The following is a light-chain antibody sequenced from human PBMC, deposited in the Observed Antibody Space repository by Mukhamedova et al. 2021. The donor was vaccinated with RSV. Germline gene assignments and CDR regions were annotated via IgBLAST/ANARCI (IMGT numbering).Light chain of an antibody. J-gene: IGLJ2*01. CDR1: SSNIGAGYV. CDR3: QSYDSSLSVYVV. CDR2: GNS. V-gene: IGLV1-40*01. Sequence: TGSSSNIGAGYVVHWYQQLPGTAPKLLIYGNSNRPSGVPDRFSGSKSGTSASLAITGLQAEDEADYYCQSYDSSLSVYVVFGGGT.